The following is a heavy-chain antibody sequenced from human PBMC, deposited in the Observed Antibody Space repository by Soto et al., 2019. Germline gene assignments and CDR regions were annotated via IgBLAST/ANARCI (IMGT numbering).Heavy chain of an antibody. Sequence: ASVKVSCKASGGTFSSYTISWVRQAPGQGLEWMGRIIPILGIANYAQKFQGRVTITADKSTSTAYMELSSLRSEDTAVYYCARAPPLYSSSSSYYFDYWGQGTLVTVSS. V-gene: IGHV1-69*02. CDR3: ARAPPLYSSSSSYYFDY. J-gene: IGHJ4*02. CDR2: IIPILGIA. CDR1: GGTFSSYT. D-gene: IGHD6-6*01.